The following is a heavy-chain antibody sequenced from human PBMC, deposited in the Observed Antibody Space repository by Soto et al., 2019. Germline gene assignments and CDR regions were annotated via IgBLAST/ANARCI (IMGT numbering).Heavy chain of an antibody. CDR3: ARAGCDGGSCYTLVGLRYGMDV. CDR1: GFILSTYA. J-gene: IGHJ6*02. V-gene: IGHV3-30-3*01. CDR2: ISYDGNNK. Sequence: QVQLVESGGGVVQPGRSLRLSCAASGFILSTYAMYWVRQAPGKGLEWVAVISYDGNNKYYADSVKGRFTISRDNPKNTMYLQMYSVRAEDTAVYYCARAGCDGGSCYTLVGLRYGMDVWGQGTTVTVSS. D-gene: IGHD2-15*01.